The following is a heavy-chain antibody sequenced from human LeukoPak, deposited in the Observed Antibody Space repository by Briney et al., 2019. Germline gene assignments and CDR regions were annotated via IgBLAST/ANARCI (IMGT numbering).Heavy chain of an antibody. J-gene: IGHJ4*02. CDR1: GYTFTGYY. D-gene: IGHD2-2*01. CDR2: INPNSGGT. V-gene: IGHV1-2*02. CDR3: ARAPLDIVVVPAAMGDY. Sequence: GASVKVSCKASGYTFTGYYMRWVRQAPGQGLEWMGWINPNSGGTNYAQKFQGRVTMTRDTSISTAYMELSRLRSDDTAVYYCARAPLDIVVVPAAMGDYWGQGTLVTVSS.